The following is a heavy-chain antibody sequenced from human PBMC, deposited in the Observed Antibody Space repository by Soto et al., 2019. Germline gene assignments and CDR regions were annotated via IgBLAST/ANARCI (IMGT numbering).Heavy chain of an antibody. CDR3: AKDPADRYCSGGSCYPPGSFDY. Sequence: EVQLLESGGGLVQPGGSLRLSCAASGFTFSSYAMSWVRQAPGKGLEWVSAISGSGGSTYYADSVKGRFTISTDNSKNTLYLQMNSLRAEDTAVYYCAKDPADRYCSGGSCYPPGSFDYWGQGTLVTVSS. CDR2: ISGSGGST. CDR1: GFTFSSYA. D-gene: IGHD2-15*01. V-gene: IGHV3-23*01. J-gene: IGHJ4*02.